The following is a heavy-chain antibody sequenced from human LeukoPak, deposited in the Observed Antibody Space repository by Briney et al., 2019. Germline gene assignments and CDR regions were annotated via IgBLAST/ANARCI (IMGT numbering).Heavy chain of an antibody. CDR2: IYPGDSDT. CDR3: ARAGCSSTSCYTGMNWFDP. D-gene: IGHD2-2*02. V-gene: IGHV5-51*01. CDR1: GYSFTSYW. Sequence: GESLKISCKASGYSFTSYWIGWVRQMPGKGLEWMGIIYPGDSDTRYSPSFQGQVTISADKSISTAYLQWSSLKASDTAMYYCARAGCSSTSCYTGMNWFDPWGQGTLVTVSS. J-gene: IGHJ5*02.